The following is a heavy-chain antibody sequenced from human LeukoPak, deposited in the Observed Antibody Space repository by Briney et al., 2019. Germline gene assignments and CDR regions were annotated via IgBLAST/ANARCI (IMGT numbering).Heavy chain of an antibody. CDR1: GFTFSSYG. V-gene: IGHV3-30*02. D-gene: IGHD4-17*01. CDR3: AKDYDYGDYGVSAFDI. Sequence: GGSLRLSCAASGFTFSSYGMHWVRQAPGKGLEWVAFIRYNGSNKYYADSVKGRFTISRDNSKNTLYLQMNSLRAEDTAVYYCAKDYDYGDYGVSAFDIWGQGTMVTVSS. J-gene: IGHJ3*02. CDR2: IRYNGSNK.